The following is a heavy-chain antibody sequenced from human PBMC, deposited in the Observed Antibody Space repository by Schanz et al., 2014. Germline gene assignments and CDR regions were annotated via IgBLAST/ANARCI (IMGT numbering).Heavy chain of an antibody. CDR3: VSSGSYSSYAF. V-gene: IGHV3-23*01. D-gene: IGHD3-10*01. CDR1: GFTFTNYA. J-gene: IGHJ4*02. Sequence: DVQLLESGGGLVQPGGSLRLSCAASGFTFTNYAMSWVRQAPGKGLEWVSLISDSGDTAYYADSVKGRFTISRDNFKGALYLQMNSLRAEDTAVYHCVSSGSYSSYAFWGQGTLVNGSS. CDR2: ISDSGDTA.